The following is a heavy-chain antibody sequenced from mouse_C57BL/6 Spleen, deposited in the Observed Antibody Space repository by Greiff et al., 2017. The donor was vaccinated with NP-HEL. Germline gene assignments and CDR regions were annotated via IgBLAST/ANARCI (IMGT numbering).Heavy chain of an antibody. CDR2: IDPSDSYT. J-gene: IGHJ1*03. V-gene: IGHV1-69*01. Sequence: QVQLQQPGAELVMPGASVKLSCKASGYTFTSYWMHWVKQRPGQGLEWIGEIDPSDSYTNYNQKFKGKSTLTVDKSSSTAYMQLSSLTYEDSAVYYCARGRSNYDWYFDVWGTGTTVTVSS. D-gene: IGHD2-5*01. CDR3: ARGRSNYDWYFDV. CDR1: GYTFTSYW.